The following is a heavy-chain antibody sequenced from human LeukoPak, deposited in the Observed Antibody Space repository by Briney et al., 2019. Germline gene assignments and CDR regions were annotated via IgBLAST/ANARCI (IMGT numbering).Heavy chain of an antibody. Sequence: PSETLSLTCSVSAGSMCSYYWRGIRQPPGKGLEWIGYIYSSGSTNYNPSLKSRVTISVDTSNNQFSLKLSPVTAADTAVYYSASVHSEVYGWFVPWGQGTLVTVSS. CDR1: AGSMCSYY. J-gene: IGHJ5*02. CDR3: ASVHSEVYGWFVP. V-gene: IGHV4-59*01. CDR2: IYSSGST. D-gene: IGHD4-17*01.